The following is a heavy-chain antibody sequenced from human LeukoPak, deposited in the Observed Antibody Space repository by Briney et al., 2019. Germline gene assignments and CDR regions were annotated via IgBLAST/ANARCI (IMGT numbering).Heavy chain of an antibody. J-gene: IGHJ4*02. D-gene: IGHD3-22*01. CDR3: AREGARHIVVVTKAFDY. Sequence: GGSLRLSCAASGFTFSSYAMHWVRQAPGKGLEWVAVISYDGSNKYYADSVKGRFTISRDNSKNTLYLQMNSLRAEDTAVYYCAREGARHIVVVTKAFDYWGQGTLVTVSS. CDR2: ISYDGSNK. CDR1: GFTFSSYA. V-gene: IGHV3-30*04.